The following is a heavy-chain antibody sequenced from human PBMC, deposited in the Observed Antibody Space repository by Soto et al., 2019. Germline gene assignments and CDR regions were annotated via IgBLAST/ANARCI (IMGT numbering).Heavy chain of an antibody. J-gene: IGHJ6*02. CDR3: ATEISYVSGGHHYYGRDV. D-gene: IGHD3-16*01. Sequence: GGSLRLSCAASGFTFSDHYMAWIRQAPGKGLESVAHMMGSGSSEHYGDSVKRRFSIFRQNSKKLLFLQMFFLRAEDTAVYYWATEISYVSGGHHYYGRDVLGQGTAVTVSS. V-gene: IGHV3-11*01. CDR2: MMGSGSSE. CDR1: GFTFSDHY.